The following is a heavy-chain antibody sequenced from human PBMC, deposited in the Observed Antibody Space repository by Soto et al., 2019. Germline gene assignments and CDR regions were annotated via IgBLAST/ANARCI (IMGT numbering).Heavy chain of an antibody. D-gene: IGHD2-2*01. CDR2: ISGRGTTT. J-gene: IGHJ6*02. CDR1: GFSFSSYS. V-gene: IGHV3-48*02. CDR3: ARLGYCSSATCKYYFYYYGMDV. Sequence: GSLRLSCEASGFSFSSYSMNWVRQAPGKGLEWVSFISGRGTTTFYADSVKARFTVSRDNAKNLLYLEVNSLRDEDTAVYYCARLGYCSSATCKYYFYYYGMDVWGQGTTVTVSS.